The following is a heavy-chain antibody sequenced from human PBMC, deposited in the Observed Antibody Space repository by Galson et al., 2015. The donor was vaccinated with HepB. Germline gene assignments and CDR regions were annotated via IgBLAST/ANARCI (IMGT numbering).Heavy chain of an antibody. Sequence: SLRLSCAASGFTFTSHWMHWVRQAPGKGLVWVSRIDIDGSGTTYADSVKGRFTISRDNAKNTLYLQMNSLRAEDTAVYYCAREAYCSSTSCYARNYYYGMDVWGQGTTVTVSS. CDR1: GFTFTSHW. CDR2: IDIDGSGT. D-gene: IGHD2-2*01. V-gene: IGHV3-74*01. CDR3: AREAYCSSTSCYARNYYYGMDV. J-gene: IGHJ6*02.